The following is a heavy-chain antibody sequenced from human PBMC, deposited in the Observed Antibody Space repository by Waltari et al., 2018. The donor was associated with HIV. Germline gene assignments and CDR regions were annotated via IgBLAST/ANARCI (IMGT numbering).Heavy chain of an antibody. CDR1: GFTFSSYW. CDR3: AREGVYYYYGMDV. V-gene: IGHV3-74*01. J-gene: IGHJ6*02. CDR2: INSDGSST. Sequence: EVQLVESGGGLVQPGGSLRLSCAASGFTFSSYWMHWVRQAPGKGLVWVPRINSDGSSTSDADAVKGRFTISRDNAKNTLYLQRNSLRAEDTAVYYCAREGVYYYYGMDVWGQGTTVTVSS. D-gene: IGHD3-16*01.